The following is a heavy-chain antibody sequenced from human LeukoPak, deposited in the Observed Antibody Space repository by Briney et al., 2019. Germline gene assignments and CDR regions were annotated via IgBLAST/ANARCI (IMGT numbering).Heavy chain of an antibody. V-gene: IGHV1-2*02. D-gene: IGHD6-19*01. Sequence: ASVKVSCKASGDTFTGYYIHWVRQAPGQGLEWMGWINPNSGGTNYAQKFQGRVTMTRDTSISTAYMELSRLRSDDIAIYFCATTGREDSSGWFSYYYYYYMDVWGKGTTVTVSS. J-gene: IGHJ6*03. CDR2: INPNSGGT. CDR3: ATTGREDSSGWFSYYYYYYMDV. CDR1: GDTFTGYY.